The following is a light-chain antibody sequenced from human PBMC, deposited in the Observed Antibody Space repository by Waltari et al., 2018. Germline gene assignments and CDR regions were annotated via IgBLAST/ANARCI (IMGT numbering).Light chain of an antibody. J-gene: IGKJ1*01. CDR2: GAS. V-gene: IGKV3-20*01. Sequence: IVLTQSPGTLSLSPGGSATLSCRSSQSVSRSLACYQQKPGQAPKLHIYGASTRATGIPDRFSGGGSGTNFSLTISSLEPEDFAIYFCQHYVRLPATFGQGTKVEIK. CDR3: QHYVRLPAT. CDR1: QSVSRS.